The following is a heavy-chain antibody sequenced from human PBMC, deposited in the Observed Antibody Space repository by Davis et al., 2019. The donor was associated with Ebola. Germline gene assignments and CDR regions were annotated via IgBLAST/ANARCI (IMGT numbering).Heavy chain of an antibody. CDR1: GDSVSSISAA. CDR3: ARDSPRTGTGWFDP. CDR2: TYYRSKWYN. Sequence: HSQTLSLTCAISGDSVSSISAAWNWIRQSPSRGLEWLGRTYYRSKWYNDYAVSVKSRITINPDTSKNQFSLQLNSVTPEDTAVYYCARDSPRTGTGWFDPWGQGTLVTVSS. V-gene: IGHV6-1*01. D-gene: IGHD1-7*01. J-gene: IGHJ5*02.